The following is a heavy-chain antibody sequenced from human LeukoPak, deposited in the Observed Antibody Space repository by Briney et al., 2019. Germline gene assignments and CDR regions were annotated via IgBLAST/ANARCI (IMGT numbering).Heavy chain of an antibody. CDR1: GLTFSTYG. CDR3: ARGPYYDTSTGYAFDI. J-gene: IGHJ3*02. Sequence: GGSLRLSCAASGLTFSTYGMSWVRQAPGKGLEWVSSISSSSSYIYYADSVKGRFTISRDNAKNSLYLQMNSLRAEDTAVYYCARGPYYDTSTGYAFDIWGQGTMVTVSS. CDR2: ISSSSSYI. D-gene: IGHD3-22*01. V-gene: IGHV3-21*01.